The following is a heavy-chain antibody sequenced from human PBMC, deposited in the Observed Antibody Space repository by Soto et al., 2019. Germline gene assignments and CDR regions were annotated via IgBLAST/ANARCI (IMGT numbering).Heavy chain of an antibody. V-gene: IGHV4-4*07. J-gene: IGHJ5*02. CDR1: GGCMSSYY. CDR3: ESVARRKLEQVAFDP. Sequence: EPLSLTCTDSGGCMSSYYWSWIRQPAGKGLEWIGRIYTSGSTNYNPSLKSRVTMSVDTSKNQFSLKLSSVTAADTAVYYCESVARRKLEQVAFDPWGQGTLVTVSS. CDR2: IYTSGST. D-gene: IGHD1-1*01.